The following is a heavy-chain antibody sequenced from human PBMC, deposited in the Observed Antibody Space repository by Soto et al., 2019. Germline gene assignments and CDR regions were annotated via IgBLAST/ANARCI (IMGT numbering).Heavy chain of an antibody. D-gene: IGHD5-12*01. J-gene: IGHJ4*02. Sequence: GSGPTLVNPTQTLTLTCTFSGFSLSTSEMCVSWIRQPPGKSLEWLARIDWDDDKYYSTSLKTRLTISKDTSKNQVVLPMTNMDPVDTAKYYCARTGYSGYDSLDNHFDDWGQGTQVTVSS. CDR2: IDWDDDK. CDR1: GFSLSTSEMC. V-gene: IGHV2-70*11. CDR3: ARTGYSGYDSLDNHFDD.